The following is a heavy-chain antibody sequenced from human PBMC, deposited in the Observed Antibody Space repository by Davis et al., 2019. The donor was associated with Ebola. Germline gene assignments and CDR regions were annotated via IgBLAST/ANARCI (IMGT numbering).Heavy chain of an antibody. CDR2: ISSNGGST. CDR3: ARDRDYYDSSGYDAFDI. CDR1: GFTFSSYA. J-gene: IGHJ3*02. Sequence: GESLKISCAASGFTFSSYAMHWVRQAPGKGLEYVSAISSNGGSTYYANSVKGRFTISRDNSKNTLYLQMGSLRAEDMAVYYCARDRDYYDSSGYDAFDIWGQGTMVTVSS. D-gene: IGHD3-22*01. V-gene: IGHV3-64*01.